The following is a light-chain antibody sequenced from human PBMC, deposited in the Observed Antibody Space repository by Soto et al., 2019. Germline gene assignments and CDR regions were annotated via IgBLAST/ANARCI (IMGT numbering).Light chain of an antibody. J-gene: IGKJ4*01. CDR3: QQYGSSPLT. CDR2: GAS. V-gene: IGKV3-20*01. Sequence: VLTQPPGTLSLSPGDRATLSCRASQSVTANYLAWYQQKPGQAPRLLIYGASSRATGIPDRFSGSGSGTDFTLTITRLEPEDFAVYFCQQYGSSPLTFGGGTKVEIK. CDR1: QSVTANY.